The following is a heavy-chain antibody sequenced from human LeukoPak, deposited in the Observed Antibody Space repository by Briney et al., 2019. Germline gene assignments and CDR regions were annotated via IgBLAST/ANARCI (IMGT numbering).Heavy chain of an antibody. V-gene: IGHV2-5*02. Sequence: SGPTLVKPTQTLTRTCTFSGFSLSTSGVGVGWIRQPPGTALEWLALIYWDDDKRYSPSLKSRLTITKDTSKNQVVLTMTNMDPVDTATYFCAHLCSGGPYCSGWYEVDYWGQGTLVTVSS. CDR1: GFSLSTSGVG. J-gene: IGHJ4*02. CDR3: AHLCSGGPYCSGWYEVDY. D-gene: IGHD6-19*01. CDR2: IYWDDDK.